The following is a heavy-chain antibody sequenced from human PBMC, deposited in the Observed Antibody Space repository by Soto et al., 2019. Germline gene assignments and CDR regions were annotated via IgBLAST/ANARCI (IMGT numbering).Heavy chain of an antibody. CDR2: ISANSGDT. CDR1: GYSFTSHG. CDR3: ARSLGKAAASSY. J-gene: IGHJ4*02. D-gene: IGHD6-13*01. V-gene: IGHV1-18*01. Sequence: ASVKVSCKASGYSFTSHGISWVRQAPGQGLEWMGWISANSGDTNYAQKLQGRVTVTTDTSTSTAYMDLRSLRSEDTAVYYCARSLGKAAASSYWGQGTLVTVSS.